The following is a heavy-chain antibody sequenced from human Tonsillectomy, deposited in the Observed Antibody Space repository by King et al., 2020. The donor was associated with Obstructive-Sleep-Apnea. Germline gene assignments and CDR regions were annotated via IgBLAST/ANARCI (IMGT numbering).Heavy chain of an antibody. CDR3: ARDAVAELHRRSNYFDY. CDR2: SNPNGGGT. D-gene: IGHD1-26*01. J-gene: IGHJ4*02. CDR1: GYTFTGHY. V-gene: IGHV1-2*02. Sequence: VQLVESGAEGKKPGGSVKVSCKASGYTFTGHYVHWVRPAPGQGLEWGGWSNPNGGGTDYARKFSGRVTMGRETAIGTAYMELSRLRADDTSVYDCARDAVAELHRRSNYFDYWGQGTLVTVSS.